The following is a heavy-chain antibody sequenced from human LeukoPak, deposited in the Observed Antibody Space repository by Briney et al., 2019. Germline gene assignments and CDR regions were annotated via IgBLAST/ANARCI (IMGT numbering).Heavy chain of an antibody. Sequence: GGSLILSCAASGFTVSNNYMTWVRQAPGKGLEWVSVIDSGGNTYYADSVKGRFTVSRDSAKNTPYLQMNSLRTEDTAVYYCARNLRDYIWGSYFESHDYWGQGTLVTVSS. D-gene: IGHD3-16*01. CDR3: ARNLRDYIWGSYFESHDY. CDR2: IDSGGNT. J-gene: IGHJ4*02. CDR1: GFTVSNNY. V-gene: IGHV3-53*01.